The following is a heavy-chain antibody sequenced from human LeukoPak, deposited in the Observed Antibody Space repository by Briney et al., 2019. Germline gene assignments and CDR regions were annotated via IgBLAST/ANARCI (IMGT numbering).Heavy chain of an antibody. J-gene: IGHJ5*02. V-gene: IGHV4-34*01. CDR2: INHSGST. D-gene: IGHD1-7*01. CDR3: ARVSQSLDTGTTAWDWFDP. CDR1: GASFSGYY. Sequence: SETLSLTCAVYGASFSGYYWSWIRQPPGKGLEWIGEINHSGSTNYNPSLKSRVTISVDTSKNQFSLKLSSVTAADTAVYYCARVSQSLDTGTTAWDWFDPWGQGTLVTVSS.